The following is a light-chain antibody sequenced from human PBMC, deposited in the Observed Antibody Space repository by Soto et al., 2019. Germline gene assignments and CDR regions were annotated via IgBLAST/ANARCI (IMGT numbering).Light chain of an antibody. V-gene: IGKV3-20*01. CDR1: QSVSSSY. J-gene: IGKJ1*01. CDR2: GAS. Sequence: EIVLTLSPGTLSLSPGERATLSRRASQSVSSSYLAWYQQKPGQAPRLLIYGASSRATGIPDRFSGSGSGTDFSLTISRLEPEDFAVYYCQQYGTSPWTFGQGTKVEI. CDR3: QQYGTSPWT.